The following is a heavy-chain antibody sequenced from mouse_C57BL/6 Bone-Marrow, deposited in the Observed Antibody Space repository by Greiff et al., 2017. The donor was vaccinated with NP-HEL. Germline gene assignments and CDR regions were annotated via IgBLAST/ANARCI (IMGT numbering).Heavy chain of an antibody. V-gene: IGHV1-81*01. CDR2: IYPRSGNT. CDR1: GYTFTSYG. Sequence: QVQLQQSGAELARPGASVKLSCKASGYTFTSYGISWVKQRTGQGLEWIGEIYPRSGNTYYNEKFKGKATLTADKSSSTAYMELRSLTSEDSAVEVCARWGYYGSSPLRFAYWGQGTLVTVSA. D-gene: IGHD1-1*01. CDR3: ARWGYYGSSPLRFAY. J-gene: IGHJ3*01.